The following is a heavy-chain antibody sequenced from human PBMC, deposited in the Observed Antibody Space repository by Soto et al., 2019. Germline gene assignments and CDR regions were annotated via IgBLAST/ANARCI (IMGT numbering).Heavy chain of an antibody. CDR3: SRGILV. V-gene: IGHV4-31*03. Sequence: QVQLQESGPGLVKPSQTLSLTCTVSGGSINSGGYCWSWIRQHPGKGLDWIGCISYGGSTSYNPALKSRVTISVDTSKNQFSLKLTSVTAADTAVYYCSRGILVWGQGALIPVSS. CDR1: GGSINSGGYC. D-gene: IGHD5-18*01. J-gene: IGHJ4*02. CDR2: ISYGGST.